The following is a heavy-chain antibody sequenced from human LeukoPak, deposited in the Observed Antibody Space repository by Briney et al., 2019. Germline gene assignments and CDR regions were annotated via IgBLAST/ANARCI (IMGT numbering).Heavy chain of an antibody. J-gene: IGHJ4*02. V-gene: IGHV3-48*01. CDR1: GFTFSSYS. D-gene: IGHD6-19*01. Sequence: GGSLRLSCAASGFTFSSYSMNWVRQAPGKGLEWVSYISSSSSTIYYADSVKGRFTISRDNAKNSLYLQMNSLRAEDTALYYCAKDKVAVAGPIDYWGQGTLVTVSS. CDR3: AKDKVAVAGPIDY. CDR2: ISSSSSTI.